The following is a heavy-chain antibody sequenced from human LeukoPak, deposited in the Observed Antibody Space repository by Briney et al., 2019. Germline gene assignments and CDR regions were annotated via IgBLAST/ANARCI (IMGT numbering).Heavy chain of an antibody. D-gene: IGHD4/OR15-4a*01. CDR2: IYYSGST. V-gene: IGHV4-31*03. CDR1: GVSISSGGYY. CDR3: ARDTESGAVFDY. J-gene: IGHJ4*02. Sequence: SETLSLTCTVSGVSISSGGYYWSWIRQHPGKGREWIGYIYYSGSTYYNPSLKSRVTLSVDTSKNPFSLKRSSGTAADTAVYYCARDTESGAVFDYWGQGALVTVSS.